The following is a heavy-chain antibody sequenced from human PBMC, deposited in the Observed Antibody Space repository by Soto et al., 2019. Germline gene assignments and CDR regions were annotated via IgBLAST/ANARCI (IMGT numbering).Heavy chain of an antibody. CDR1: GYSFTKYH. Sequence: QVQLVQSGAEVKKPGASVKVSCKASGYSFTKYHMHWVRQAPGQGLEWMGWINPGSGVTNQAQKFQGRVTMTRDTSITTTYMELNSLTYDDTAVYYCARVAGHKNARFDTWGQGALVTVSS. J-gene: IGHJ4*02. V-gene: IGHV1-2*02. D-gene: IGHD1-1*01. CDR3: ARVAGHKNARFDT. CDR2: INPGSGVT.